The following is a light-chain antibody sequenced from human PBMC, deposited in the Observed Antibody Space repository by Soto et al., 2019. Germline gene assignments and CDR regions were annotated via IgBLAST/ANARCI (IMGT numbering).Light chain of an antibody. Sequence: DIQMTQSPSSLSASVGDRVTITCRASQGINNYVAWYQQKPGKAPKLLIYAASTLQSGVPSRFSGSGSGTDFTLTISRLQPEDVATYSCLKYNSVPLFGPGTRVDIK. J-gene: IGKJ3*01. V-gene: IGKV1-27*01. CDR3: LKYNSVPL. CDR1: QGINNY. CDR2: AAS.